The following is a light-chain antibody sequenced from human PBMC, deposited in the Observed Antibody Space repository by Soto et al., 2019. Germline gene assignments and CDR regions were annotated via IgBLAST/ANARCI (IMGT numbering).Light chain of an antibody. CDR3: QQHNRWPIT. CDR2: YIS. CDR1: QSAGNF. J-gene: IGKJ5*01. Sequence: EIVMTQSPAPLSVSPGETASLSCRASQSAGNFLAWYQQKPGQAPRLLIYYISTRATGIPARFSGSGSGTEFTLTINSLQSEDSAVYYCQQHNRWPITFGQGTRLEIK. V-gene: IGKV3D-15*01.